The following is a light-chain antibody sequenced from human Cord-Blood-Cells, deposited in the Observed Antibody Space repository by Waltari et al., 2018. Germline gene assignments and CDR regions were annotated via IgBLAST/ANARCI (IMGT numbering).Light chain of an antibody. V-gene: IGLV2-14*01. CDR3: SSYTSSSTLV. J-gene: IGLJ3*02. Sequence: QSALTQPASVSGSPGQSITISCTGTSSAVGGYNYVSWYQQHPGKAPKLMTYDVSNRPSGVSNRFSGSKSGNTASLTISGLQTEDEADYYCSSYTSSSTLVFGGGTKLTVL. CDR1: SSAVGGYNY. CDR2: DVS.